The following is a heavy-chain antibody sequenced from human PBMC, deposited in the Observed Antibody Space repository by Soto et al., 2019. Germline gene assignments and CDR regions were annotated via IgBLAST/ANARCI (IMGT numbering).Heavy chain of an antibody. CDR1: GGSISSNY. CDR3: ARTRKRRVPGIAVAGIDY. Sequence: SETLSLTCNVSGGSISSNYWSWIRQPPGKGLEWIGYIYYSGSTNYNPSLKRRVTISVDTSKNQFSLKLSSVTAADTAVYYCARTRKRRVPGIAVAGIDYWGQGSLVTVSS. J-gene: IGHJ4*02. D-gene: IGHD6-19*01. V-gene: IGHV4-59*01. CDR2: IYYSGST.